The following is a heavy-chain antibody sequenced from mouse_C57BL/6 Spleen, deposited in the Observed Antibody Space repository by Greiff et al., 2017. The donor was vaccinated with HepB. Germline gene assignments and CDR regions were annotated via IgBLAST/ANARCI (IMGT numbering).Heavy chain of an antibody. CDR3: ARSFYDYDGTFAY. D-gene: IGHD2-4*01. CDR1: GYTFTSYW. Sequence: QVQLQQSGAELAKPGASVKLSCKASGYTFTSYWMHWVKQRPGQGLEWIGYINPSSGYTKYNQKFKDKATLTADKSSSTAYMQLSSLTYEDSAVYYCARSFYDYDGTFAYWGQGTLVTVSA. J-gene: IGHJ3*01. V-gene: IGHV1-7*01. CDR2: INPSSGYT.